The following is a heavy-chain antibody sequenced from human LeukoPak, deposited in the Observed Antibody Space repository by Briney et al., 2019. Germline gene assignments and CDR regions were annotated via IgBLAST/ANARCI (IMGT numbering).Heavy chain of an antibody. D-gene: IGHD4-17*01. CDR3: ARERSTTVNTCYFDS. V-gene: IGHV4-4*07. J-gene: IGHJ4*02. CDR2: IHVSGNT. Sequence: SSETLSLTCTVSGVSISSYYWNWIRQPAGKGLEWIGQIHVSGNTKLNPSLKSRVTMSLDTSTNEVSLILSSVTAADTAVYYCARERSTTVNTCYFDSWGQGALVSVSS. CDR1: GVSISSYY.